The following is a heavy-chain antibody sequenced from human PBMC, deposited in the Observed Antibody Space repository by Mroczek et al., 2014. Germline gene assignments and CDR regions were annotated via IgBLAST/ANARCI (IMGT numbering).Heavy chain of an antibody. Sequence: QVQLQQWGAGLLKPSETLSLTCAVYGGSFSGYYWSWIRQPPGKGLEWIGEINHSGSTNYNPSLKSRVTISVDTSKNQFSLKLSSVTAADTAVYYCARGSYRGITMVRGVIVAGRFDYWGQGTLVTVSS. D-gene: IGHD3-10*01. CDR1: GGSFSGYY. CDR2: INHSGST. CDR3: ARGSYRGITMVRGVIVAGRFDY. J-gene: IGHJ4*02. V-gene: IGHV4-34*01.